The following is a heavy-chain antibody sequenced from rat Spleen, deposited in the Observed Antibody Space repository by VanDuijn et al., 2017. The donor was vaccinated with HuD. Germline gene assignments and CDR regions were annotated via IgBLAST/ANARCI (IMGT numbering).Heavy chain of an antibody. CDR3: ARAGSAAISLGNWFAY. CDR2: IWGNGNT. CDR1: GFSLISYA. J-gene: IGHJ3*01. D-gene: IGHD1-2*01. V-gene: IGHV2-13*01. Sequence: QVRLKESGPGLVQPSQTLSLTCTVSGFSLISYAVNWVRQPPGKGLEWMGVIWGNGNTNYTSVFKSRLSISRDTSKSQVFLTMSSLQTEDTATYYCARAGSAAISLGNWFAYWGQGSLVTVSS.